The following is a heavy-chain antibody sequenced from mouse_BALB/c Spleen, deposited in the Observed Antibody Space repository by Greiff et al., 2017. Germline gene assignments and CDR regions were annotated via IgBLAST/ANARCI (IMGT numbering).Heavy chain of an antibody. CDR1: GFTFSSYA. D-gene: IGHD2-14*01. CDR3: ARDRYDWTWFAY. Sequence: EVKLVESGGGLVKPGGSLKLSCAASGFTFSSYAMSWVRQSPEKRLEWVAEISSGGSYTYYPDTVTGRFTISRDNAKNTLYLEMSSLRSEDTAMYYCARDRYDWTWFAYWGQGTLVTVSA. J-gene: IGHJ3*01. V-gene: IGHV5-9-4*01. CDR2: ISSGGSYT.